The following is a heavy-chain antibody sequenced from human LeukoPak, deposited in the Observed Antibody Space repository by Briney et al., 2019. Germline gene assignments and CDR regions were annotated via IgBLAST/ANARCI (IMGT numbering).Heavy chain of an antibody. CDR2: ISSSSSYI. CDR1: GFTFGSYA. CDR3: ARDGPLTGDKDY. Sequence: GGSLRLSCAASGFTFGSYAMSWVRQAPGKGLEWVSSISSSSSYIYYADSVKGRFTISRDNAKNSLYLQMNSLRAEDTAVYYCARDGPLTGDKDYWGQGTLVTVSS. D-gene: IGHD7-27*01. V-gene: IGHV3-21*01. J-gene: IGHJ4*02.